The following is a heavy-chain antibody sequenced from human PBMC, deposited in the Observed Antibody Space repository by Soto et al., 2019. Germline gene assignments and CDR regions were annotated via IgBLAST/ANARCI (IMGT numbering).Heavy chain of an antibody. D-gene: IGHD2-2*02. CDR2: IIPIFGTA. CDR1: GYTFLKYY. CDR3: ARERVVVPAAILHYYYGMDV. Sequence: SVKVSCKASGYTFLKYYVHWVRQAPGQGLEWMGGIIPIFGTANYAQKFQGRVTITADESTSTAYMELSSLRSEDTAVYYCARERVVVPAAILHYYYGMDVWGQGTTVTVS. V-gene: IGHV1-69*13. J-gene: IGHJ6*02.